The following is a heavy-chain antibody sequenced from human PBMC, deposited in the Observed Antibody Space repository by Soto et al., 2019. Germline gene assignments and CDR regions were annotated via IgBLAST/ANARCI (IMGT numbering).Heavy chain of an antibody. CDR2: IRSKAYGGTT. CDR3: TTSPGLLDY. J-gene: IGHJ4*02. CDR1: GVSFGDYA. Sequence: PGRPNRLHYTAAGVSFGDYAMSWFRQAPGKGLEWVGFIRSKAYGGTTQYAASVKGRFTISRDDSKNTLYLQMNSLKTEDTAVYYCTTSPGLLDYWGQGTLVTVS. V-gene: IGHV3-49*03. D-gene: IGHD1-26*01.